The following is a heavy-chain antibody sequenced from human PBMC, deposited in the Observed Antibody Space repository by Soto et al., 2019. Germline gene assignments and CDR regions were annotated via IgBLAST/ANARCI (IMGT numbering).Heavy chain of an antibody. Sequence: QVQLVESGGGVVQPGRSLRLSCAASGFTFSSYAMHWVRQAPGKGLEWVAVISYDGSNKYYADSVKGRFTISGYNSQNTLYLQMNSLRAEDTAVYYCARDLGSYVWGTFCPGHWGQGTLVTVSS. CDR3: ARDLGSYVWGTFCPGH. J-gene: IGHJ4*02. D-gene: IGHD3-16*01. CDR1: GFTFSSYA. V-gene: IGHV3-30-3*01. CDR2: ISYDGSNK.